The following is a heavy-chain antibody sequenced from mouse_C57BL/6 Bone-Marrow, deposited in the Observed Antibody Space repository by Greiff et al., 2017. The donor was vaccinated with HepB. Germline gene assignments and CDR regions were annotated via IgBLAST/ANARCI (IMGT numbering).Heavy chain of an antibody. CDR1: GFTFSDYG. Sequence: EVKLMESGGGLVQPGGSLKLSCAASGFTFSDYGMAWVRQAPRKGPEWVAFISNLAYSIYYADTVTGRFTISRENAKNTLYLEMSSLRSEDTAMYYCARRNSNYVRWYFDVWGTGTTVTVSS. CDR3: ARRNSNYVRWYFDV. D-gene: IGHD2-5*01. V-gene: IGHV5-15*01. J-gene: IGHJ1*03. CDR2: ISNLAYSI.